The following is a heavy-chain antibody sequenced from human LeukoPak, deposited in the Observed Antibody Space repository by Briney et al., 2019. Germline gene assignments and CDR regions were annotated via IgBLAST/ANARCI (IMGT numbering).Heavy chain of an antibody. CDR2: ISSSGSTI. J-gene: IGHJ6*04. CDR1: GFTFSSYA. CDR3: ARVGWSSSGWYDYYYGMDV. V-gene: IGHV3-48*03. D-gene: IGHD6-19*01. Sequence: GGSLRLSCAASGFTFSSYAMSWVRQAPGKGLEWVSYISSSGSTIYYADSVKGRFTISRDNAKNSLYLQMNSLRAEDTAVYYCARVGWSSSGWYDYYYGMDVWGKGTTVTVSS.